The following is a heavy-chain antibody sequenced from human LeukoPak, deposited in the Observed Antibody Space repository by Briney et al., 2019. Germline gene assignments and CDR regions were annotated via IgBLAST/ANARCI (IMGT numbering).Heavy chain of an antibody. CDR3: ASDSISRTSWYPDAFDI. J-gene: IGHJ3*02. V-gene: IGHV1-8*01. CDR1: GYTFTSYD. CDR2: MNPNSGNT. D-gene: IGHD2-2*01. Sequence: ASVKVSCKASGYTFTSYDINWVRQATGQGLEWMGWMNPNSGNTGYAQKFQGRVTMTRNTSISTAYMELSSLRSEDTAVYYCASDSISRTSWYPDAFDIWGQGTMVTVSS.